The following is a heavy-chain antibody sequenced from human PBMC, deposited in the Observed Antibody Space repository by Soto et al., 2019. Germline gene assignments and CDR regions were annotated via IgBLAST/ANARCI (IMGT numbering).Heavy chain of an antibody. CDR1: GYSFTSYW. CDR3: ARFFGDGSGSYYTNAFDI. Sequence: PGESLKISCKGSGYSFTSYWISWVLQMPGKGLEWMGRIDPSDSYTNYSPSFQGHVTISADKSISTAYLQWSSLKASDTAMYYCARFFGDGSGSYYTNAFDIWGQGTMVTVSS. D-gene: IGHD3-10*01. J-gene: IGHJ3*02. V-gene: IGHV5-10-1*01. CDR2: IDPSDSYT.